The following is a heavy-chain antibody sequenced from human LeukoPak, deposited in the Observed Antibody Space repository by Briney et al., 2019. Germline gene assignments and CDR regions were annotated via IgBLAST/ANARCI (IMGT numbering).Heavy chain of an antibody. D-gene: IGHD3-10*01. CDR2: INAGNGNT. V-gene: IGHV1-3*01. Sequence: ASVKVSCKASGYTFTSYAMHWVRQAPGQRLEWMGWINAGNGNTKYSQKFQGRVTMTEDTSTDTAYMELSNLRSEDTAVYYCATPPRYYGSGSFDYWGQGTLVTVSS. J-gene: IGHJ4*02. CDR1: GYTFTSYA. CDR3: ATPPRYYGSGSFDY.